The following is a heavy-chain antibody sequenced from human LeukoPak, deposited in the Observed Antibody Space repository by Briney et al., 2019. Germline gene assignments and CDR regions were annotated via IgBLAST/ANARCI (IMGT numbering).Heavy chain of an antibody. D-gene: IGHD2-15*01. CDR3: ARVLRYCSGGNCYSGGLGYMDV. V-gene: IGHV3-48*04. CDR2: ISRSGSTK. J-gene: IGHJ6*03. Sequence: GGSLRLPCAASGFTFSSYGMHWVRQAPGKGLEWVSSISRSGSTKYYADSVKGRFTISRDNAKNSLFLQMNSLRAEDTAVYYCARVLRYCSGGNCYSGGLGYMDVWGKGTTVTISS. CDR1: GFTFSSYG.